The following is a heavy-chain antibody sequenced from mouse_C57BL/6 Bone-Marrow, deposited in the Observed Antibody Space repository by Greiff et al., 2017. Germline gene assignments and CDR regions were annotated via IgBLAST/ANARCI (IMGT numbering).Heavy chain of an antibody. V-gene: IGHV1-26*01. J-gene: IGHJ3*01. Sequence: VQLQQSGPELVKPGASVKISCKASGYTFTDYNMNWVKQSHGKSLEWIGDINPNNGGTSYNQKFKGKATLTVDKSSSTAYMELRSLTSEDSAVXYCARTWAWFAYWGQGTLVTVSA. CDR2: INPNNGGT. CDR1: GYTFTDYN. CDR3: ARTWAWFAY.